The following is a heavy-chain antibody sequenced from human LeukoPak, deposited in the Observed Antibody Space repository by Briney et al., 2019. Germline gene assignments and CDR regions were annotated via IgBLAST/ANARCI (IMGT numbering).Heavy chain of an antibody. D-gene: IGHD3-22*01. Sequence: GRSLRLSCAASGFTFSSYAMHWVRQAPGKGLEWVAVISYDGSNKYYADSVKGRFTISRDNSKNTLYLQMNSLRAEDTAVYYCATDYYYDSSRPSYAFDIWGQGTMVTVSS. V-gene: IGHV3-30*04. J-gene: IGHJ3*02. CDR1: GFTFSSYA. CDR3: ATDYYYDSSRPSYAFDI. CDR2: ISYDGSNK.